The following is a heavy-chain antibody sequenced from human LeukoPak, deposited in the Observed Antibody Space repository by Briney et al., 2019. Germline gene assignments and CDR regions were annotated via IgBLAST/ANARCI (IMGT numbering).Heavy chain of an antibody. CDR3: AKAARARAVDYYFDY. D-gene: IGHD6-19*01. CDR2: ISGSGGST. V-gene: IGHV3-23*01. Sequence: GGSLRLSCAASGFTFSSYAMRWVRQAPGKGLEWVSAISGSGGSTYFADSVKGRFTISRDNSKNTLYLQMNSLRAEDTAVYYCAKAARARAVDYYFDYWGQGTLVTVCS. CDR1: GFTFSSYA. J-gene: IGHJ4*02.